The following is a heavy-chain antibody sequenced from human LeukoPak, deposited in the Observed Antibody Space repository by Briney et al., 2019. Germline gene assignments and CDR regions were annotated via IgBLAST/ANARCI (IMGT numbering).Heavy chain of an antibody. J-gene: IGHJ4*02. Sequence: KPSETLSLTCTVSGGSINNNNYYWGWIRQPPGKGLEWIGSISYSGSTSYNPSLKSRLTMSVDTSKNQFSLKLSSVTAADTAVYYCARIRMGHIVVVPASFDFWGQGTLVTVSS. V-gene: IGHV4-39*01. CDR3: ARIRMGHIVVVPASFDF. CDR1: GGSINNNNYY. D-gene: IGHD2-2*01. CDR2: ISYSGST.